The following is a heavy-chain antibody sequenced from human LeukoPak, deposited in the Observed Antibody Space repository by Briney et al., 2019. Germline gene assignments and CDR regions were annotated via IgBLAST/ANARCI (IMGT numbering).Heavy chain of an antibody. J-gene: IGHJ5*02. CDR2: INTDGSGT. CDR1: RFIFSNYW. Sequence: TGGPLRLSCAASRFIFSNYWMHWVRQAPGKGLVWVSRINTDGSGTDYADSVKGRFTISRDNAKNTLYLQMNSLRAEDTAVYYCATNWFDPWGQGTLVTVSS. CDR3: ATNWFDP. V-gene: IGHV3-74*01.